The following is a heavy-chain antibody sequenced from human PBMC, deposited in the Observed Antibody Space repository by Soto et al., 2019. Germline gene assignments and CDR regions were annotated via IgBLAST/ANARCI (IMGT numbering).Heavy chain of an antibody. Sequence: QVQLVQSGAEVKKPGASVKVSCKASGYTFTSYDINWVRQATGQGLEWMGWMNPNSGNTGYAQKFQGRVTMTRNTSISTAYMALRSRGSGDTAVYYCARTLYGDNVDYWGQGTLVTVSS. J-gene: IGHJ4*02. CDR3: ARTLYGDNVDY. CDR1: GYTFTSYD. D-gene: IGHD4-17*01. V-gene: IGHV1-8*01. CDR2: MNPNSGNT.